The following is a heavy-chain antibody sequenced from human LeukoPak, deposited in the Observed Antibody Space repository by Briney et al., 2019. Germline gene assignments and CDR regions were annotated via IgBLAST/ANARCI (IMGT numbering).Heavy chain of an antibody. CDR2: ISYDGSNK. Sequence: GGSLRLSCAASGFTFSSYGMHGVRQAPGKGLEWVAVISYDGSNKYYADSVKGRFTISRDNSKNTLYLQMNSLRAEDTAVYYCAKDLEMATDFDYWGQGTLVTVSS. J-gene: IGHJ4*02. V-gene: IGHV3-30*18. CDR1: GFTFSSYG. D-gene: IGHD5-24*01. CDR3: AKDLEMATDFDY.